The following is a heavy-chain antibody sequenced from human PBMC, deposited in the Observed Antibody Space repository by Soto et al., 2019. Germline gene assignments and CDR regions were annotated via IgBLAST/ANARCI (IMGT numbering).Heavy chain of an antibody. J-gene: IGHJ5*02. CDR2: ISYDGTDK. D-gene: IGHD6-19*01. CDR1: GFAFSTYG. Sequence: QVHLVEAGGGLVQPGSSLTISCVGSGFAFSTYGMHWVRQAPAKGLEWVALISYDGTDKYYADSVKGRFSISRDNSKQTLSLQMDRLRPEDTAVYYCAKDFGAWSDSWGQGTLVNGSS. CDR3: AKDFGAWSDS. V-gene: IGHV3-30*18.